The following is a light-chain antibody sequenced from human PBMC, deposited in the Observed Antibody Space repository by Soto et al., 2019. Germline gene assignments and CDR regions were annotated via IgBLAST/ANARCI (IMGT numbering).Light chain of an antibody. Sequence: EIVMTQSPATLSVSPGERATLSCRASQSISSNLAWYQQKPGQPPRLLTYGASTRATGIPARFSGSGSGTEFTLTISSLQSEDFAVYYCQQSNNWPPITFGGGTKVEIK. CDR1: QSISSN. CDR3: QQSNNWPPIT. CDR2: GAS. V-gene: IGKV3-15*01. J-gene: IGKJ4*01.